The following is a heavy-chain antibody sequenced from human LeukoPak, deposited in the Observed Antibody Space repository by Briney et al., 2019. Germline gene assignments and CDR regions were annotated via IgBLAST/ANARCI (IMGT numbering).Heavy chain of an antibody. D-gene: IGHD2-2*01. CDR2: ISGSGGST. Sequence: PGGSLRLSCAASGFTVSSNYMSWVRQAPGKGLEWVSSISGSGGSTYYADSVKGRFTISRDNSKNTLYLQMNSLRAEDTAVYYCAKDRDIVVVPAAILRAADYWGQGTLVTVSS. V-gene: IGHV3-23*01. CDR1: GFTVSSNY. CDR3: AKDRDIVVVPAAILRAADY. J-gene: IGHJ4*02.